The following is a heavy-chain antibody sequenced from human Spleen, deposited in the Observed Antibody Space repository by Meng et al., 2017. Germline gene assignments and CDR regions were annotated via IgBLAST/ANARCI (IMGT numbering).Heavy chain of an antibody. CDR1: GYSISSGYY. CDR3: ARGSTTMAHDFDY. V-gene: IGHV4-38-2*02. J-gene: IGHJ4*02. Sequence: SETLCLTCTVSGYSISSGYYWGWSRQPPGKGLGWIGSIYHSGSTYYNPSLRSRVTISVDTSKNQFSLKLSSVTAADAAVYYCARGSTTMAHDFDYWGQGTLVTVSS. D-gene: IGHD4-11*01. CDR2: IYHSGST.